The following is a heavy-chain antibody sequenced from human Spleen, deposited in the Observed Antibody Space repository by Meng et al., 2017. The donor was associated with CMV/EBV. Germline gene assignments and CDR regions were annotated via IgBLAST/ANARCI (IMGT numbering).Heavy chain of an antibody. V-gene: IGHV3-48*04. CDR2: ISSSSSTI. CDR1: GFTFSGYS. J-gene: IGHJ4*02. CDR3: TRDLDYTYFGY. Sequence: LSLTCAASGFTFSGYSMNWVRQAPGKGLEWVSYISSSSSTIYYADSVKGRFTISRDNAKNSLYLQMHSLRAEDTAVYYCTRDLDYTYFGYWGQGTLVTVSS. D-gene: IGHD3-16*01.